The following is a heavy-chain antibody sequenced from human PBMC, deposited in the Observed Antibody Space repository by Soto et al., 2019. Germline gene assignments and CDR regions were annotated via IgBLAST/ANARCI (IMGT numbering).Heavy chain of an antibody. CDR3: AGGLDY. CDR2: IDGTGDST. CDR1: GLTFSNYG. V-gene: IGHV3-23*01. J-gene: IGHJ4*02. Sequence: EVQLLESGGGLVQPGRSLRLSCAASGLTFSNYGMKWVRQAPGKGLEWVSGIDGTGDSTYYADSVKGRFTISRDNSKNTLYLQMNSLRAEDTAIYYCAGGLDYWGQGTLFTVSS.